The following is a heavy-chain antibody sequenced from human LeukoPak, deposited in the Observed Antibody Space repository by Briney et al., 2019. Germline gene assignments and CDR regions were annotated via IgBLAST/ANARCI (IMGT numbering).Heavy chain of an antibody. J-gene: IGHJ4*02. D-gene: IGHD2-21*01. CDR2: ITSNSRTI. CDR1: GFSFSSYS. V-gene: IGHV3-48*01. Sequence: GGSLRLSCVASGFSFSSYSMNWVRQAPGKGLEWVSYITSNSRTIHYADAVKGRFTISRDNAKNSLYLQMSSLRVEDTAVYYCARDLSMSYSVDYWGQGTLVTVSS. CDR3: ARDLSMSYSVDY.